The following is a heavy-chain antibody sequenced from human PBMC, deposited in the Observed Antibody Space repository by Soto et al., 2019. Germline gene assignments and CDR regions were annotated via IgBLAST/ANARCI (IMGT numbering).Heavy chain of an antibody. CDR3: ARWHPTYLYYYYGMDV. J-gene: IGHJ6*02. CDR2: INHSGST. V-gene: IGHV4-34*01. CDR1: GGSFSGYY. Sequence: SETLSLTCAVYGGSFSGYYWSWIRQPPGKGLEWIGEINHSGSTNYNPSLKSRVTISVDTSKNQFSLKLSSVTAADTAVYYCARWHPTYLYYYYGMDVWGQGTTVTVSS.